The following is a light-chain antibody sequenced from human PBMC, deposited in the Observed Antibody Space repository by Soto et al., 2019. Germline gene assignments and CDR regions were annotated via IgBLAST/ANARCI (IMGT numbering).Light chain of an antibody. Sequence: EIVMTQSPATLSVSPGERATLSCRASQSVSSNLAWYQQKPGQAPRVLLYGASTRATGISASFSGSGSGTEFTLTSSSLQSEDFAFYYCQQYNNWPPTTFGQGTRLEIK. J-gene: IGKJ5*01. CDR1: QSVSSN. CDR2: GAS. V-gene: IGKV3-15*01. CDR3: QQYNNWPPTT.